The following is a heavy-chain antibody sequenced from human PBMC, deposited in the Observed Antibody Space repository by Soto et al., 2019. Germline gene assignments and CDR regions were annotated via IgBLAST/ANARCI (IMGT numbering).Heavy chain of an antibody. CDR2: ISYHGSKT. D-gene: IGHD2-2*01. V-gene: IGHV3-30*18. CDR3: ANPAQQSGLDY. Sequence: QVQLVESGGGVVQPGRSLRLSCAASGFNFSNYGMHWVRQAPGKGLEWVAVISYHGSKTYYADSVKGRFTISRDNSKNTLYLQMNSLRAEETALYYCANPAQQSGLDYLGQGTLATVSS. J-gene: IGHJ4*02. CDR1: GFNFSNYG.